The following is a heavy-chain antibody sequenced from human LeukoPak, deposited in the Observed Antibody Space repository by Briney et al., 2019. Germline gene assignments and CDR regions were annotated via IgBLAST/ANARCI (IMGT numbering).Heavy chain of an antibody. V-gene: IGHV1-24*01. CDR1: GYTLTELS. J-gene: IGHJ6*02. Sequence: GASVKVSCKVSGYTLTELSMHWVRQAPGKGLEWMGGFDPEDGETIYAQKFQGRVTMTEDTSTDTAYMELSSLRSEDTAVYYCATGPSRAPLLRFFLSRNYYYYYGMDVWGQGTTVTVSS. CDR3: ATGPSRAPLLRFFLSRNYYYYYGMDV. D-gene: IGHD3-3*01. CDR2: FDPEDGET.